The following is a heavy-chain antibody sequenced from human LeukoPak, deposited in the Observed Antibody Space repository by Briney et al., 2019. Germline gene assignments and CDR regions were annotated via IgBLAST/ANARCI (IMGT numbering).Heavy chain of an antibody. Sequence: GGSLRLSCAASGFTFSIHGMNWVRQAPGKGVEWVSYIINSGGTVYYTDSVRGRFTISRDNARNSLFLQMNSLRDEDTAVYYCARVGRGVYGMDVWGQGTTVTVSS. V-gene: IGHV3-48*02. D-gene: IGHD3-10*01. CDR3: ARVGRGVYGMDV. CDR2: IINSGGTV. CDR1: GFTFSIHG. J-gene: IGHJ6*02.